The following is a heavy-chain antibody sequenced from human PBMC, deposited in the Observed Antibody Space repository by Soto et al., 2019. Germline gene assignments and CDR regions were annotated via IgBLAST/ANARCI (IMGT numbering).Heavy chain of an antibody. CDR1: GGSFSPYY. J-gene: IGHJ4*02. CDR2: TDHSGGT. D-gene: IGHD3-16*01. CDR3: AIGRGGNKY. Sequence: QVQLQQWGTGLLKSSETLSLNCAVYGGSFSPYYWSWVRQPPGKGLEWIGETDHSGGTYYNPSLKSRVTVSLDTSKNQFSLEVKSVTAADTAVYYCAIGRGGNKYWGQGTLVTVSS. V-gene: IGHV4-34*01.